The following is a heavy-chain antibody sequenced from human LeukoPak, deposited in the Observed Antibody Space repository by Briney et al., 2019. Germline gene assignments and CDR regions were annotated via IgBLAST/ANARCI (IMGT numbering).Heavy chain of an antibody. J-gene: IGHJ6*01. CDR2: ISYDGSNK. CDR1: GFTFSSYG. CDR3: AKDFTVSHYYYYGMDV. D-gene: IGHD4-17*01. V-gene: IGHV3-30*18. Sequence: PGRSLRLSCAASGFTFSSYGMHCVRQAPGKGLEWVAVISYDGSNKYYGDSVKGRFTVSRDNSKNTLYLQMNSLRAEDTAVYYCAKDFTVSHYYYYGMDVWGQGTTVTVSS.